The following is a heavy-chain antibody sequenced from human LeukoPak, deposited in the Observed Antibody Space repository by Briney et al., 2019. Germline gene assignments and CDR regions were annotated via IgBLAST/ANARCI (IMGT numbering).Heavy chain of an antibody. CDR3: AREGIKYGDDAWFDP. CDR1: GGSISSYY. CDR2: IYYSGST. V-gene: IGHV4-59*01. D-gene: IGHD4-17*01. J-gene: IGHJ5*02. Sequence: PSETLSLTCTVSGGSISSYYWSWIRQPPGKGLEWIGYIYYSGSTNYNSSLKSRVTISVDTSKNQFSLKLSSVTAADTAVYYCAREGIKYGDDAWFDPWGQGTLVTVSS.